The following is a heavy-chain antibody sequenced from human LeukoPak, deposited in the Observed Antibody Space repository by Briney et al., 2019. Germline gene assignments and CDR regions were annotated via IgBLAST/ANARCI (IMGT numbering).Heavy chain of an antibody. CDR1: GFTFSSYA. CDR3: ARDQAGYYDSSGYYQY. V-gene: IGHV3-11*01. J-gene: IGHJ4*02. Sequence: GGSLRLSCAASGFTFSSYAMSWIRQAPGKGLEWVSYISSSGSTIYYADSVKGRFTISRDNAKNSLYLQMNSLRAEDTAVYYCARDQAGYYDSSGYYQYWGQGTLVTVSS. CDR2: ISSSGSTI. D-gene: IGHD3-22*01.